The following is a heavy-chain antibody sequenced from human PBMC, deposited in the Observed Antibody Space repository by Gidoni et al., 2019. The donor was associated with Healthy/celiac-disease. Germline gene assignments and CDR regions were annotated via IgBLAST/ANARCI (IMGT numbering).Heavy chain of an antibody. CDR2: ISYDGSNK. V-gene: IGHV3-30*18. D-gene: IGHD6-13*01. CDR1: GFPSSSSG. CDR3: AKELEGIAAAGSDYYYYYGMDV. J-gene: IGHJ6*02. Sequence: QVQLVESGGGVVQPGRSLRLPCAASGFPSSSSGMHWVRPAPAKGLEWVAVISYDGSNKYYADSVKGRFTISRDNSKNTLYLQMNSLRAEDTAVYYCAKELEGIAAAGSDYYYYYGMDVWGQGTTVTVSS.